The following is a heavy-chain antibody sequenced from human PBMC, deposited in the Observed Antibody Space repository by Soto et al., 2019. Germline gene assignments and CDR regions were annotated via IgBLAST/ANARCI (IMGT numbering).Heavy chain of an antibody. CDR1: GGSISSGCYY. Sequence: SETLSLTCTVSGGSISSGCYYWSWIRQHPGKGLEWIGYIYYSGSTYYNPSLKSRVTISVDTSKNQFSLNLSTVTAADTAVYYCARDRRMIDNSYFDSWGQGALVTVSS. V-gene: IGHV4-30-4*08. J-gene: IGHJ4*02. CDR3: ARDRRMIDNSYFDS. CDR2: IYYSGST. D-gene: IGHD3-22*01.